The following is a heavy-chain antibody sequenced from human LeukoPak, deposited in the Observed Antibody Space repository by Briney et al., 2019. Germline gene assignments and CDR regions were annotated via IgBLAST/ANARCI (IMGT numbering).Heavy chain of an antibody. CDR1: GFTFSSYW. V-gene: IGHV3-7*01. CDR2: IKQDGSEK. D-gene: IGHD3-9*01. Sequence: PGGSLRLSCAASGFTFSSYWMSWVRQAPGKGLEWVANIKQDGSEKYYVDSVKGRFTISRDNAKNSLYLQMNSLRAEDAAVYYCARDGALRYFESDYYGMDVWGQGTTVTVSS. J-gene: IGHJ6*02. CDR3: ARDGALRYFESDYYGMDV.